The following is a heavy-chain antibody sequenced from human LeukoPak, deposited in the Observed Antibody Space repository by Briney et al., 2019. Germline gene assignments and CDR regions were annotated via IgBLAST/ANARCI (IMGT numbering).Heavy chain of an antibody. CDR2: IYQSGTT. CDR1: GASIISSNW. J-gene: IGHJ4*02. V-gene: IGHV4-4*02. D-gene: IGHD3-10*01. Sequence: SGTLSLTCIVFGASIISSNWWTWVRQSPGKGLEWIGEIYQSGTTNYNPSLKSRVAISVDKSKNQFSLSLRSVTAADTAVYYCAREELGGERGIDYWGQGTLVTVSS. CDR3: AREELGGERGIDY.